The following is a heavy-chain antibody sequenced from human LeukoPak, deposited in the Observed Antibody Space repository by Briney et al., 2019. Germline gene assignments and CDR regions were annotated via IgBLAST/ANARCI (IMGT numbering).Heavy chain of an antibody. V-gene: IGHV3-64*01. CDR1: GFTFSSYA. D-gene: IGHD6-13*01. CDR3: AKGYSSNWYWYFDL. J-gene: IGHJ2*01. Sequence: GGSLRLSCAASGFTFSSYAMHWVRQVPGKGLEYVSAISINGGTTYYANSVKGRFTISRDNSKNTLYLQMGSLRAEDMAVYYCAKGYSSNWYWYFDLWGRGTLVTVSS. CDR2: ISINGGTT.